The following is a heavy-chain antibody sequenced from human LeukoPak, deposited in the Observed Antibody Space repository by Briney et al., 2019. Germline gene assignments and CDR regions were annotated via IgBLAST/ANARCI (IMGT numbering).Heavy chain of an antibody. V-gene: IGHV1-18*01. CDR3: ARVPSGGPFDY. CDR1: GYSFTSYG. D-gene: IGHD2-15*01. Sequence: ASVKVSCKASGYSFTSYGISWVRQAPGQGLEWMGWISAYNGNTNYAQRLQGRVTMTTDTSTSTAYMELRSLTSDDTAVYYCARVPSGGPFDYWGQGTLVTVSS. CDR2: ISAYNGNT. J-gene: IGHJ4*02.